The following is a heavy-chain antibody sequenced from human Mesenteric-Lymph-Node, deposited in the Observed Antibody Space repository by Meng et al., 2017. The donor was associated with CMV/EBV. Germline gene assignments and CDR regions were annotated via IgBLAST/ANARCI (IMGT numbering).Heavy chain of an antibody. V-gene: IGHV3-30*02. D-gene: IGHD2-15*01. CDR3: AKDVVQEEYNHRMDV. CDR2: IRYDGSNK. CDR1: GFTFSSYG. Sequence: GESLKISCAASGFTFSSYGMHWVRQAPGKGLEWVAFIRYDGSNKYYADSVKGRFTISRDNSKNTLYLQMNSLRAEDTAVYYCAKDVVQEEYNHRMDVWGQGTTVTVSS. J-gene: IGHJ6*02.